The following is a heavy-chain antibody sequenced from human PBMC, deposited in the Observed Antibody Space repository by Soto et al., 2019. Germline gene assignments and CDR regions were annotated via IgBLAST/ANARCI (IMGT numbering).Heavy chain of an antibody. J-gene: IGHJ4*02. CDR2: IYHIGNT. Sequence: SETLSLTCPVSGGSVTNGVNYWNWIRQPPGRGLEWIGYIYHIGNTNYNPSLKGRVTISIDTSRNQVSLNLNSVTAADTAIYYCARETYSDSRTLNIHFDLWGQGTLVTVSS. D-gene: IGHD3-10*01. CDR3: ARETYSDSRTLNIHFDL. CDR1: GGSVTNGVNY. V-gene: IGHV4-61*08.